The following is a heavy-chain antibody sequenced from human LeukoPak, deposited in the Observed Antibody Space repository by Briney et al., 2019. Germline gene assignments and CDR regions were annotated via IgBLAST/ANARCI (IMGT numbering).Heavy chain of an antibody. CDR1: GFTFSSYG. V-gene: IGHV3-23*01. J-gene: IGHJ4*02. CDR2: ISGSGGST. D-gene: IGHD3-10*01. Sequence: PGGSLRLSCAASGFTFSSYGMSWVRQAPGKGLEWVSAISGSGGSTYYADSVKGRFTISRDNSKNTLYLQMNSLRAEDTAVYYCAKGSYGSGSYTDYWGQGTLVTVSS. CDR3: AKGSYGSGSYTDY.